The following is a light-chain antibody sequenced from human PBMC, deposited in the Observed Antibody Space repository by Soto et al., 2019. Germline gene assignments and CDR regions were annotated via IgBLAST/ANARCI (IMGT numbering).Light chain of an antibody. Sequence: DIQMTPSPSSLSASVGDRVTITCRASQSISSYLNWYQQKPGKAPKLLIYAASSLQSGVPSRFSGSGSGTDFTLTISSLQPEDFATYYCHQLNDYPITFGQGTRLKI. CDR1: QSISSY. V-gene: IGKV1-39*01. CDR3: HQLNDYPIT. CDR2: AAS. J-gene: IGKJ5*01.